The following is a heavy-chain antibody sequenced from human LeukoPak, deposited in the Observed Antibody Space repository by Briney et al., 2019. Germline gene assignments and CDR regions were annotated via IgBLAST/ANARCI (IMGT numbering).Heavy chain of an antibody. V-gene: IGHV3-21*01. Sequence: GGSLRLSCAASGFTFSSYSMNWVRQAPGKGLEWVSFISRTSSYIFLADSVKGRFTISRDNAKNSLYLQMNSLRAEDTAVYYCARDGSAYNTNHFDYWGQGTLVTVSS. CDR3: ARDGSAYNTNHFDY. D-gene: IGHD5-24*01. CDR1: GFTFSSYS. CDR2: ISRTSSYI. J-gene: IGHJ4*02.